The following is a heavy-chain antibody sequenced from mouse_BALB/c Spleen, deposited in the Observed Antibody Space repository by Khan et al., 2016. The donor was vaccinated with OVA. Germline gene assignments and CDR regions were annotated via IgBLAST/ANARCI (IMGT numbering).Heavy chain of an antibody. D-gene: IGHD2-4*01. CDR2: IYPGDDST. CDR1: GYTFTSYD. V-gene: IGHV1S56*01. Sequence: QVQLQQSGPELVKPGALVKISCKASGYTFTSYDINWVMQRPGQGLEWIGWIYPGDDSTKYNEKIKDKATLTADNSSSTAYMQLSSLTSDNSAVYFGAREGLRGVAMDYWGQGTSVTVSS. CDR3: AREGLRGVAMDY. J-gene: IGHJ4*01.